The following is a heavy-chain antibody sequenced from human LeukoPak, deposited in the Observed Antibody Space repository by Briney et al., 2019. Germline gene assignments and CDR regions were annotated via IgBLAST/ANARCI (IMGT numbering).Heavy chain of an antibody. CDR3: AKEYRAGFDP. D-gene: IGHD2-2*01. V-gene: IGHV3-30*18. CDR2: ISYDGSNK. J-gene: IGHJ5*02. CDR1: GFTFSSYG. Sequence: GGSLRLSCAASGFTFSSYGMHWVRQAPGKGLEWVAVISYDGSNKYYADSVKGRFTISRDNSKNALYLQMNSLRAEDTAVYYCAKEYRAGFDPWGQGTLVTVSS.